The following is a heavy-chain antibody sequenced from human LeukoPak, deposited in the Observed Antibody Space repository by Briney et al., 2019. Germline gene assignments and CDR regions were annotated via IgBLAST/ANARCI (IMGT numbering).Heavy chain of an antibody. CDR3: TRDREGDASRFFDS. Sequence: ASVKVSCKASGYTFTSYYIHWVRQAPGRGLDWMGISNPSDGSARYAQNFQGRLTMTTDTSTSTVYMELSSLRSEDTAVFYCTRDREGDASRFFDSWGQGTLVTVSS. V-gene: IGHV1-46*01. CDR2: SNPSDGSA. D-gene: IGHD5-24*01. J-gene: IGHJ4*02. CDR1: GYTFTSYY.